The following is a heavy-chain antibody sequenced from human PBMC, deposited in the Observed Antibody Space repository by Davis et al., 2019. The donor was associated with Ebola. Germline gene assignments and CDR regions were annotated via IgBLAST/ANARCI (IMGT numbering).Heavy chain of an antibody. Sequence: GGSLRLSCAASGFTFTSYAMSWVRQAPGKGLEWVSAISGSGGSTYYADSVKDRFTISRDNAKNSLYLQMNSLRAEDTAVYYCARVRWLQFFYFDYWGQGTLVTVSS. CDR2: ISGSGGST. CDR3: ARVRWLQFFYFDY. V-gene: IGHV3-23*01. CDR1: GFTFTSYA. D-gene: IGHD5-24*01. J-gene: IGHJ4*02.